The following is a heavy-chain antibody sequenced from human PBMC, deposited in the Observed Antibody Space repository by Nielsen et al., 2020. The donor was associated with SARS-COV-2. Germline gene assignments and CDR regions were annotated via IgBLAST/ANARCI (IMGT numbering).Heavy chain of an antibody. CDR3: ARGILTSGSYYYYYGMDV. D-gene: IGHD1-26*01. CDR1: GGTFSSYA. CDR2: IIPILGIA. V-gene: IGHV1-69*04. Sequence: SVKVSCKASGGTFSSYAISWVRQAPGQGLEWMGRIIPILGIANYAQKFQGRVTITADKSTSTAYMELSSLRSEDTAVYYCARGILTSGSYYYYYGMDVWGQGTTVTVSS. J-gene: IGHJ6*02.